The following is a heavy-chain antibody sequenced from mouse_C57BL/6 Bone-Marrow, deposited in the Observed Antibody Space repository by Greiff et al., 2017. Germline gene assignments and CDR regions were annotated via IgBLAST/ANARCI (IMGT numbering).Heavy chain of an antibody. CDR2: IYPGAGGT. V-gene: IGHV1-82*01. J-gene: IGHJ1*03. Sequence: VQLQQSGPELVKPGASVTISCKASGYAFSSSWMNWVKQRPGQGLEWIGRIYPGAGGTTYNGKFKGKATLTADKSSSTAYMQLSSLTSEDSAVYFCARSGDYGLWYFDVWGTGTTVTVSS. CDR1: GYAFSSSW. D-gene: IGHD2-4*01. CDR3: ARSGDYGLWYFDV.